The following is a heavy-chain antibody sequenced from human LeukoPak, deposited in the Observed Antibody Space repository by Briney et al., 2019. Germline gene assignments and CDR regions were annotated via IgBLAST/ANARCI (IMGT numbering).Heavy chain of an antibody. J-gene: IGHJ4*02. D-gene: IGHD1-26*01. V-gene: IGHV3-21*01. CDR1: GFIFSSYW. CDR2: ISSSSSYI. Sequence: GGSLRLSCAASGFIFSSYWMHWVRHAPGKGLAWVSSISSSSSYIYYADSVKGRFTISRDNAKNSLYLQMNSLRAEDTAVYYCARWDTDHDYWGQGTLVTVSS. CDR3: ARWDTDHDY.